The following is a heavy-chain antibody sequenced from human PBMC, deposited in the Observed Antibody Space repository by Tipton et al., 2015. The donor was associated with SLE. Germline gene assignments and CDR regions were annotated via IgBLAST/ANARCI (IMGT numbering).Heavy chain of an antibody. CDR3: ARRRGANGPFDY. J-gene: IGHJ4*02. Sequence: TLSLTCAVYGGSFSGYYWSWIRQPPGKGLEWIGEINHSGSTDYNPSLKSRVTISADMSKNHFSLRLSSVTAADTALYYCARRRGANGPFDYWGQGTLVTVSS. CDR1: GGSFSGYY. CDR2: INHSGST. V-gene: IGHV4-34*01. D-gene: IGHD4/OR15-4a*01.